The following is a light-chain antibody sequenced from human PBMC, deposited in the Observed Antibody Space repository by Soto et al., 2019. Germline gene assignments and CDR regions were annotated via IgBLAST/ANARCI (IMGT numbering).Light chain of an antibody. CDR2: DAS. J-gene: IGKJ5*01. Sequence: EIVLTQSPATLSLSPGERATLSCRASQSVSSYLAWYQQKPGQAPRLLIYDASNRATGIPARFSGSGYGTDLHLTISSLEPEDFAVYYCQQRSNWPPSLTFGQGTRLEIK. CDR3: QQRSNWPPSLT. CDR1: QSVSSY. V-gene: IGKV3-11*01.